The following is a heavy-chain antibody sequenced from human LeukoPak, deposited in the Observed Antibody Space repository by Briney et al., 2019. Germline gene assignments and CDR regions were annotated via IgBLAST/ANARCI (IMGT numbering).Heavy chain of an antibody. J-gene: IGHJ4*02. CDR1: GFTFSDYA. V-gene: IGHV3-30*02. CDR3: AKLVVVAAKPQADY. D-gene: IGHD2-15*01. Sequence: GGSLRLSCTTSGFTFSDYAMSWVRQAPGKGLEWVAFIRYDGSNKYYADSVKGRFTISRDNSKNTLYLQMNSLRAEDTAVYYCAKLVVVAAKPQADYWGQGTLVTVSS. CDR2: IRYDGSNK.